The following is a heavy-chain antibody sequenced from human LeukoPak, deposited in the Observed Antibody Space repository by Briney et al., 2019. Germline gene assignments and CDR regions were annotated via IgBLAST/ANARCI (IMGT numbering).Heavy chain of an antibody. CDR1: GFTFSNFA. J-gene: IGHJ5*02. CDR2: ISGSGVNT. D-gene: IGHD2-2*01. V-gene: IGHV3-23*01. Sequence: GGSLRLSCAASGFTFSNFAMTWVRQAPGKGLEWVSAISGSGVNTYYADSVKGRFTISRDNSKNTLYLQMNSLRAEDTAIYYCAKDRPPGYCSSTSCPGENWFDPWGQGTLVTVSS. CDR3: AKDRPPGYCSSTSCPGENWFDP.